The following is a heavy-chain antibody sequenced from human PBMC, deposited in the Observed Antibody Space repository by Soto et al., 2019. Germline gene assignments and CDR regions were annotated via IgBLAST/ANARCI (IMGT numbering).Heavy chain of an antibody. J-gene: IGHJ4*02. CDR1: GFTFNTYG. Sequence: GGSLRLSCAASGFTFNTYGMTWVGQAPGKGLEWVSTVSGSGGGTYYADSVKGRFTISRVNSKNTMYLQMSNLRAEDTAVYFCARIGPYCGGDCYPDFDFWGLGTPVTVSS. D-gene: IGHD2-21*02. CDR2: VSGSGGGT. CDR3: ARIGPYCGGDCYPDFDF. V-gene: IGHV3-23*01.